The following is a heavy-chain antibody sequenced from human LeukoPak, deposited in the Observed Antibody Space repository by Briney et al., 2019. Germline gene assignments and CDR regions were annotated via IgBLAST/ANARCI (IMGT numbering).Heavy chain of an antibody. CDR1: GGSITSYC. CDR3: ASDRSGFHPYY. D-gene: IGHD3-22*01. CDR2: ISSSGSA. V-gene: IGHV4-59*08. J-gene: IGHJ4*02. Sequence: SETLSLTCTVAGGSITSYCWGWIRQPPGKGLEWIAYISSSGSANYNPSLKSRVSISVDTSKNQFSLTLSSVTAADAAVYYCASDRSGFHPYYWGQGTLVTVSS.